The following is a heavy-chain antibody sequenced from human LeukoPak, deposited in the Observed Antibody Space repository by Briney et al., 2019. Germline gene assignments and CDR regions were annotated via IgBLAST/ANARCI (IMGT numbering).Heavy chain of an antibody. J-gene: IGHJ4*02. Sequence: GGSLRLSCAASGFTFSNAWMSWVRQAPGKGLEWVGRIKSKTDGGTTDYAAPVKGRFTISRDDSKDTLYLQMNSLKTEDTAVYYCTTDTGATTSFDYWGQGTLVTVSS. D-gene: IGHD1-26*01. CDR3: TTDTGATTSFDY. V-gene: IGHV3-15*01. CDR2: IKSKTDGGTT. CDR1: GFTFSNAW.